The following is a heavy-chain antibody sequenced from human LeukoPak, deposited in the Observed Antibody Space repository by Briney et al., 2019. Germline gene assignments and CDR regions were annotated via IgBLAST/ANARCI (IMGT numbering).Heavy chain of an antibody. CDR2: INHSGST. CDR1: GGSFSGYY. Sequence: SETLSLTCAVYGGSFSGYYWSWIRQPPGKGLEWIGEINHSGSTSYNPSFKSRVTISVDTSKNQFSLKLSSVTAADTAVYYCARVSDFWSGSVLSWGQGTLVTVSS. J-gene: IGHJ4*02. CDR3: ARVSDFWSGSVLS. V-gene: IGHV4-34*01. D-gene: IGHD3-3*01.